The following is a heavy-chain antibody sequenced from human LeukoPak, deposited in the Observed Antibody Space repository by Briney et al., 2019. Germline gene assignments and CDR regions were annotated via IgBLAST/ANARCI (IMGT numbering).Heavy chain of an antibody. J-gene: IGHJ5*01. CDR1: GFTFDDYA. CDR2: ISWNSGSI. V-gene: IGHV3-9*01. Sequence: GRSLRLSCAASGFTFDDYAMPWVRQAPGKGLEWVSGISWNSGSIGYADSVKGRFTISRDNAKNSLYLQMNSLRAEDTALYYCASSGGIQLWLGSWGQGTLVTVSS. CDR3: ASSGGIQLWLGS. D-gene: IGHD5-18*01.